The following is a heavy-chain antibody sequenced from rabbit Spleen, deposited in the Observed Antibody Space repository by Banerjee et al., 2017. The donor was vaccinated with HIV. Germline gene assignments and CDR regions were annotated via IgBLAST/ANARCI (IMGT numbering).Heavy chain of an antibody. CDR3: VRELVYYFNL. CDR1: GFDLSGYYY. CDR2: VDPVFGIA. V-gene: IGHV1S43*01. D-gene: IGHD1-1*01. Sequence: QQQLEESGGGLVKPGGTLTLTCKASGFDLSGYYYMCWVRQVSGKGLEWIGYVDPVFGIAYYANSVKGRFPISRDNAQNTVFLQMTSLTAADTATYFCVRELVYYFNLWGPATLVTVS. J-gene: IGHJ4*01.